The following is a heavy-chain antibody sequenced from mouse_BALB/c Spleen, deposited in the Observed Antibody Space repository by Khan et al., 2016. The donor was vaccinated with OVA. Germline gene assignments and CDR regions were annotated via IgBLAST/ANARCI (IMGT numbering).Heavy chain of an antibody. V-gene: IGHV3-2*02. D-gene: IGHD1-1*01. CDR2: ISYSGNT. CDR1: GYSITSDYA. J-gene: IGHJ2*01. CDR3: ARVYGGDFDY. Sequence: VQLQQSGPGLVKPSQSLSLICTVTGYSITSDYAWNWIRQSPGNKLEWMGFISYSGNTKYNPSLKSRISITRDTSKNQFFLQLNSVTTEDTATYYCARVYGGDFDYWGQGTTLTVSS.